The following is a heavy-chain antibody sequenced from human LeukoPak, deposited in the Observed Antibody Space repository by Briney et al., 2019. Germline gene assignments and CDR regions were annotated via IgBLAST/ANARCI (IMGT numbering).Heavy chain of an antibody. V-gene: IGHV4-39*01. D-gene: IGHD3-22*01. CDR2: IYYRGST. CDR1: GGSISISNYY. J-gene: IGHJ4*02. CDR3: ASSFYYDSRDY. Sequence: SETLSLTCTVSGGSISISNYYWGWIRQPPGKGLEWIGAIYYRGSTYYNPSLKSRVTMSVDTSTNQFSLKLSSVTAADTAMYYCASSFYYDSRDYWGQGTLVTVSS.